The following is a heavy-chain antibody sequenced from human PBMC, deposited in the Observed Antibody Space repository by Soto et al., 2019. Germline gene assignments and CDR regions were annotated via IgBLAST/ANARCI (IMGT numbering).Heavy chain of an antibody. D-gene: IGHD6-25*01. CDR3: GSVRPSGYVLS. CDR2: VSFGGST. Sequence: PSETLSLTCNVSGGSIYTYYWNWIRQSPGKGLEWIGYVSFGGSTNYNPSLKSRVTISIDTSKNQFSLRLASVTAADTAFYYCGSVRPSGYVLSWGQGTLVTVSS. V-gene: IGHV4-59*01. J-gene: IGHJ5*02. CDR1: GGSIYTYY.